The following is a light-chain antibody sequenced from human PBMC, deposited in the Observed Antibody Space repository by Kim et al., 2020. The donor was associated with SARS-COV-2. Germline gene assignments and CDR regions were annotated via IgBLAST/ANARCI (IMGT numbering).Light chain of an antibody. CDR2: AAS. CDR1: QSISSY. J-gene: IGKJ4*01. CDR3: QQSYSTPRT. Sequence: ASVGYRVTITCRASQSISSYLNWYQQKPGKAPKLLIYAASSLQSGVPSRFSGSGSGTDFTLTISSLQPEDFATYYCQQSYSTPRTFGGGTKVDIK. V-gene: IGKV1-39*01.